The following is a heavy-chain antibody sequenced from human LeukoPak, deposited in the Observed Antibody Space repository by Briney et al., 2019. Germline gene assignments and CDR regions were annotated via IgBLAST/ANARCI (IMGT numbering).Heavy chain of an antibody. CDR1: GFTFSSYS. V-gene: IGHV3-21*01. Sequence: PGGSLRLSCAASGFTFSSYSMNWVRQAPGKGLEWVSSISSSSSNIYYADPVKGRFTISRDNAKNSLYLQMNSLRAEDTAVYYCARSIAAAGSDYWGQGTLVTVSS. J-gene: IGHJ4*02. D-gene: IGHD6-13*01. CDR3: ARSIAAAGSDY. CDR2: ISSSSSNI.